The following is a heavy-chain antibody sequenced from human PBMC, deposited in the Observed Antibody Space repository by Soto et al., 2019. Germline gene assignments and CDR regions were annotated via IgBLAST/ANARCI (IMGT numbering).Heavy chain of an antibody. D-gene: IGHD6-6*01. J-gene: IGHJ4*02. CDR3: AKDTGYSSSSFDY. CDR1: GFTFDDYA. V-gene: IGHV3-9*01. CDR2: ISWNSGSI. Sequence: EVQLVESGGGLVQPGRSLRLSCAASGFTFDDYAMHWVRQAPGKGLEWVSGISWNSGSIGYADSVKGRFTISRDNAKNSLYLQMYSLRAEDTALYYCAKDTGYSSSSFDYWGQGTLVTVSS.